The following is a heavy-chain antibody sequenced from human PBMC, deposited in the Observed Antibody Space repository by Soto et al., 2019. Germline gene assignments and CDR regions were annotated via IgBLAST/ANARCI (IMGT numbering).Heavy chain of an antibody. V-gene: IGHV4-4*07. J-gene: IGHJ5*02. CDR1: GGTISGYY. D-gene: IGHD3-3*01. CDR2: IYSSGNT. CDR3: ARGQRFSDWFDP. Sequence: LSLTCSVSGGTISGYYWTWIRQPAGKGLEWIGRIYSSGNTKYNPSLQSRATMSLDTSNNQFSLRLTSVTAADTAVYYCARGQRFSDWFDPWGQGTLVTVSS.